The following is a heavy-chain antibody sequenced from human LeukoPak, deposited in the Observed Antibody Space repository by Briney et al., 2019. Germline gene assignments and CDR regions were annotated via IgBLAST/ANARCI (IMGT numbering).Heavy chain of an antibody. CDR2: ISGSGGST. CDR1: GFTFSSCA. D-gene: IGHD3-3*01. V-gene: IGHV3-23*01. Sequence: GGSLRLSCAASGFTFSSCAMSRVRQAPGKGLEWVSAISGSGGSTYYADSVKGRFTISRDNSKNTLYLQMNSLRAEDTAVYYCAKRGDYDFWSGYYAPFDYWGQGTLVTVSS. CDR3: AKRGDYDFWSGYYAPFDY. J-gene: IGHJ4*02.